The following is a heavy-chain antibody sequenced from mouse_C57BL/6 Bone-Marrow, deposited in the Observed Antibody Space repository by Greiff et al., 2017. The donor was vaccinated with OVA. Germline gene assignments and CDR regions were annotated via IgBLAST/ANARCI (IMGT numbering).Heavy chain of an antibody. J-gene: IGHJ1*03. V-gene: IGHV1-55*01. CDR1: GYTFTSYW. CDR2: IYPGSGST. Sequence: VKLQQPGAELVKPGASVKMSCKASGYTFTSYWITWVKQRPGQGLEWIGDIYPGSGSTNYNEKFKSKATLTVDTSSSTAYMQLSSLTSEDSAVYYCAKEAFYDGSRYFDVWGTGTTVTVSS. D-gene: IGHD1-1*01. CDR3: AKEAFYDGSRYFDV.